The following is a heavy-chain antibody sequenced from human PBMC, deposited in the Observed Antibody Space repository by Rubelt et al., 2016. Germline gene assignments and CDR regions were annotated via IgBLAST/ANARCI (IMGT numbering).Heavy chain of an antibody. D-gene: IGHD3-3*01. CDR3: ASDFWSGHRVYYFDY. V-gene: IGHV1-69*04. J-gene: IGHJ4*02. Sequence: GRVTITADKSTSTAYMELSSLRSEDTAVYYCASDFWSGHRVYYFDYWGQGTLVTVSS.